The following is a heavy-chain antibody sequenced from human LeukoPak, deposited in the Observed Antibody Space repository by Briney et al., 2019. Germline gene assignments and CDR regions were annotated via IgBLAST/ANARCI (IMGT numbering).Heavy chain of an antibody. CDR3: ARGQIVGVQGDF. Sequence: DSVRGRFTISRDSSKNTVYPQMNSLTAGDTAVYYCARGQIVGVQGDFWGQGTLVTVSS. J-gene: IGHJ4*02. V-gene: IGHV3-30*14. D-gene: IGHD1-26*01.